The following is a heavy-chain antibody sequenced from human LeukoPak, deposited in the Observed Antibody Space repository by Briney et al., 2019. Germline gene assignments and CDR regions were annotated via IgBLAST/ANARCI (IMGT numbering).Heavy chain of an antibody. CDR2: IIPMLGTA. CDR1: GGTFSSYA. V-gene: IGHV1-69*13. Sequence: ASVKVSCKASGGTFSSYAISWVRRAPGQGLEWMGGIIPMLGTASYAQRFQGRVPLTADESTSTAYMELSSLRSEDTAVYYCARESLPYGGNSFGHYYGMDVWGQGTTVTVSS. D-gene: IGHD4-23*01. CDR3: ARESLPYGGNSFGHYYGMDV. J-gene: IGHJ6*02.